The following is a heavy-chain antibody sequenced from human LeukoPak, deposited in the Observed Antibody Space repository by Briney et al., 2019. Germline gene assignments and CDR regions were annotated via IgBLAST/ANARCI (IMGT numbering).Heavy chain of an antibody. J-gene: IGHJ4*02. Sequence: SETLSLTCTVSGGSISSYYWSWTRQPPGKGLEWIGYIYYSGSTNYNPSLKSRVTISVDTSKNQFSLKLSSVTAADTAVYCCARDPGPLEHPAGTGWGQGTLVTVSS. CDR2: IYYSGST. D-gene: IGHD6-19*01. V-gene: IGHV4-59*12. CDR1: GGSISSYY. CDR3: ARDPGPLEHPAGTG.